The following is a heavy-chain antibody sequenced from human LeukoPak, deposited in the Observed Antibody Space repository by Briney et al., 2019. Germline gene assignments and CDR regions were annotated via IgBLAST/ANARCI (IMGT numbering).Heavy chain of an antibody. J-gene: IGHJ3*02. CDR3: ARDQGAPVQPGDDHGGPYDAFDI. CDR1: GGSISSSSYY. V-gene: IGHV4-39*07. CDR2: IYYSGST. D-gene: IGHD4-23*01. Sequence: SETLSLTCTVSGGSISSSSYYWGWIRQPPGKGLEWIGSIYYSGSTYYNPSLKSRVTISVDTSKNQFSLKLSSVTAADTAVYYCARDQGAPVQPGDDHGGPYDAFDIWGQGTMVTVSS.